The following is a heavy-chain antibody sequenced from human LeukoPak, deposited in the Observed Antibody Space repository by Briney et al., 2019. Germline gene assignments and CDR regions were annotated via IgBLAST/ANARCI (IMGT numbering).Heavy chain of an antibody. D-gene: IGHD3-3*01. J-gene: IGHJ4*02. CDR1: GGSISSGGYY. V-gene: IGHV4-31*03. CDR2: IYYSGST. Sequence: SETLSLTCTVSGGSISSGGYYWSWIRQHPGKALEWIGYIYYSGSTYYNPSLKSRVTISVDTSKNQFSLKLSSVTAADTAVYYCARAPSGYYDFWSGFSYYFDYWGQGTLVTVSS. CDR3: ARAPSGYYDFWSGFSYYFDY.